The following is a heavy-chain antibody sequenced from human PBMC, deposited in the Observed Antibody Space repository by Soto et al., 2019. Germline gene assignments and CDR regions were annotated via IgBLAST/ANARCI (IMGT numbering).Heavy chain of an antibody. V-gene: IGHV3-23*01. Sequence: QAGGSLRLSCAASGFTFSSYAMSWVRQAPGKGLEWVSAISGSGGSTYYADSVKGRFTISRDNSKNTLYLQMNSLRAEGTAVYYCAKDETIFGVVITHFDYWGQGTLVTVSS. CDR1: GFTFSSYA. CDR3: AKDETIFGVVITHFDY. J-gene: IGHJ4*02. D-gene: IGHD3-3*01. CDR2: ISGSGGST.